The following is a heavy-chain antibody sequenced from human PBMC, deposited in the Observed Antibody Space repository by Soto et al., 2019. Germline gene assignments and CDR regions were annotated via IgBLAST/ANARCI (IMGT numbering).Heavy chain of an antibody. Sequence: EQLLESGGGLVQPGGSLRLSCAASGITFNSYAMTWVRQAPGKGLEWVSAISENGGNTYYADSVKGRFTISRDNSKNTLYLQLNSLRAEDTAVYYCAKSGPKWWHFDLWGRGTLVAVSS. CDR2: ISENGGNT. J-gene: IGHJ2*01. V-gene: IGHV3-23*01. CDR1: GITFNSYA. D-gene: IGHD1-26*01. CDR3: AKSGPKWWHFDL.